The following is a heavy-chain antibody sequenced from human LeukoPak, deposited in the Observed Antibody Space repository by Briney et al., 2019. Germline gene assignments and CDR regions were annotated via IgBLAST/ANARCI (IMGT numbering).Heavy chain of an antibody. J-gene: IGHJ4*02. Sequence: GASVKVSCKASGYTFTSYGISWVRQAPGQGLEWMGRINPNSGGTNYAQKFQGRVTMTRDTSISTAYMELSRLRSDDTAVYYCAILPLAYCGGDCSLSSFWSQGTLVTVSS. D-gene: IGHD2-21*02. CDR2: INPNSGGT. V-gene: IGHV1-2*06. CDR3: AILPLAYCGGDCSLSSF. CDR1: GYTFTSYG.